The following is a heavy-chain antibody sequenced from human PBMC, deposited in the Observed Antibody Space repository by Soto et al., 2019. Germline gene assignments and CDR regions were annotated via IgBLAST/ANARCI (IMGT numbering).Heavy chain of an antibody. CDR2: INPSGGTT. CDR1: GYTFTSYY. CDR3: ARPKSRGAFDV. V-gene: IGHV1-46*01. Sequence: GASVKVSCKASGYTFTSYYIHWVRQAPGQGLEWTGIINPSGGTTNYAQEFQGRVTMTRDTSTSTVFMELSSLRSEDTAVYYCARPKSRGAFDVWGQGTMVTVSS. J-gene: IGHJ3*01.